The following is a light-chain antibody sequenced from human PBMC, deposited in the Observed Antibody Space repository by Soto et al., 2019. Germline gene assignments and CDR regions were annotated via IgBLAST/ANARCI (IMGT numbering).Light chain of an antibody. CDR3: LQTFSTPWT. CDR1: QTSTVF. J-gene: IGKJ1*01. V-gene: IGKV1-39*01. CDR2: AAS. Sequence: DIQMTQSPSSLSASVGDSVTITCRASQTSTVFLSWYQQRPGEAPKLLIYAASTLHSGVPSRFSGSGSGTDFSLTINNLQPEDFATYYCLQTFSTPWTFGQGTTV.